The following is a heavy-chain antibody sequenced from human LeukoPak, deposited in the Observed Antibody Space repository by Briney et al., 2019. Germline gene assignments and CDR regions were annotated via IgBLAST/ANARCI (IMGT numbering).Heavy chain of an antibody. D-gene: IGHD1-26*01. Sequence: PSETLSLTCTVSGGSISSYYWSWIRQPPGKGLEWIGEINHSGSTNYNPSLKSRVTISVDTSKNQFSLKLNSVTAADTAVYYCAGGSGYYFDYWGQGTLVTVSS. CDR1: GGSISSYY. J-gene: IGHJ4*02. V-gene: IGHV4-34*01. CDR3: AGGSGYYFDY. CDR2: INHSGST.